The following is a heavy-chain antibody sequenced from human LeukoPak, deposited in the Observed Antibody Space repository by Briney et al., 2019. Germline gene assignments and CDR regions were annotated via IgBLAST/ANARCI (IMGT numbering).Heavy chain of an antibody. Sequence: GGSLRLSCAASGFTVSSNYMSWVRQAPGKGLEWVSVIYSGGSTYYADSVKGRFTISRDNSKNTLYLQMNSLRAEDTAAYYCARAAAGDGSEFDPWGQGTLVTVSS. CDR2: IYSGGST. CDR3: ARAAAGDGSEFDP. V-gene: IGHV3-53*01. D-gene: IGHD7-27*01. CDR1: GFTVSSNY. J-gene: IGHJ5*02.